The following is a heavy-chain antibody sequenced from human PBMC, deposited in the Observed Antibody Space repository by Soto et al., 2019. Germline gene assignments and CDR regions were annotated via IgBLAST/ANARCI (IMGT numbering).Heavy chain of an antibody. Sequence: PSETLSLTCTVSGGSISGYYWSWIRQPPGKGLEWIGYIYYSGSTNYNPSLKSRVTISVDTSKNQFSLKLSSVTAADTAVYYCARAQVEYYYDSSGQGWFDPWGQGTLVTSPQ. CDR1: GGSISGYY. D-gene: IGHD3-22*01. CDR2: IYYSGST. J-gene: IGHJ5*02. CDR3: ARAQVEYYYDSSGQGWFDP. V-gene: IGHV4-59*01.